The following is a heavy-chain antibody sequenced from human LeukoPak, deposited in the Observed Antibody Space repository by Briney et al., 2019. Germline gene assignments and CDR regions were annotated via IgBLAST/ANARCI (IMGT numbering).Heavy chain of an antibody. CDR2: IYTSGST. D-gene: IGHD2-21*01. J-gene: IGHJ6*02. CDR1: GGSISSYY. Sequence: PSETLSLTCTVSGGSISSYYWSWIRQPAGKGLEWIGRIYTSGSTNYNPSLKSRVTMSADTSKNQFSLKLSSVTAADTAVYYCARVCGGGGCDHYYYGMDVWGQGTTVTVSS. CDR3: ARVCGGGGCDHYYYGMDV. V-gene: IGHV4-4*07.